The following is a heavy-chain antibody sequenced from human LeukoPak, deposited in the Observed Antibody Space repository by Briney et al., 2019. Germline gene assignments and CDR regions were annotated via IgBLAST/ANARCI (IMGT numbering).Heavy chain of an antibody. V-gene: IGHV3-74*01. D-gene: IGHD4-17*01. J-gene: IGHJ3*02. CDR3: ARGLNDYGDYERAFDI. CDR2: MNSDGSSS. Sequence: GGSLRLSCAASGFTFSTHWMHWARQAPGKGLEWVSRMNSDGSSSSYADSVKGRFTISRDNAKSTLYLQMNSLRAEDTALYYCARGLNDYGDYERAFDIWGQGTMVTVSS. CDR1: GFTFSTHW.